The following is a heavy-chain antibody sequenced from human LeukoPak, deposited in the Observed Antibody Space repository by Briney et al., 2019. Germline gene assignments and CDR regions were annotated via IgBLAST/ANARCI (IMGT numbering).Heavy chain of an antibody. CDR2: INPNSGGT. V-gene: IGHV1-2*04. J-gene: IGHJ3*02. CDR1: GYTFTGYY. D-gene: IGHD3-22*01. Sequence: ASVKVCCKASGYTFTGYYMHWVRQAPGQGLEWMGWINPNSGGTNYAQKVQGWVTMTRDTSISTAYMELSRLRSDDTAVYYCARDYYDSSGYYAFDIWGQGTMVTVSS. CDR3: ARDYYDSSGYYAFDI.